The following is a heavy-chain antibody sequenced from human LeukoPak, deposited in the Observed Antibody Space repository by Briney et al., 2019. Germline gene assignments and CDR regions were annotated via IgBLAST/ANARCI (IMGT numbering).Heavy chain of an antibody. CDR1: GFSLSTSGVG. J-gene: IGHJ5*02. CDR2: IYWNDDK. Sequence: ESGPTLVKPTQTLTLTCTFSGFSLSTSGVGVGWIRQPPGKALEWLALIYWNDDKRYSPSLKSRLTITKDTSKNQVVLTMTNMDPVDTATYNCAHRQKDCTSTSCYAGDWFDPWGQGTLVTVSS. CDR3: AHRQKDCTSTSCYAGDWFDP. D-gene: IGHD2-2*01. V-gene: IGHV2-5*01.